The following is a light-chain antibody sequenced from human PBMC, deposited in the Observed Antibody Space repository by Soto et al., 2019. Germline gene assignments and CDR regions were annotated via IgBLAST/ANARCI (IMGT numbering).Light chain of an antibody. CDR1: SSDIGSYNY. Sequence: QSVLTQPRSVSGSPGQSVTISCTGTSSDIGSYNYVSWYQQHPGKAPKLMIYDVSKRPSGVPDRFSGSKSGNTAAPNISGLQSEEEDAYYCCTYAGSYLWVFGGGTKLTVL. J-gene: IGLJ3*02. V-gene: IGLV2-11*01. CDR3: CTYAGSYLWV. CDR2: DVS.